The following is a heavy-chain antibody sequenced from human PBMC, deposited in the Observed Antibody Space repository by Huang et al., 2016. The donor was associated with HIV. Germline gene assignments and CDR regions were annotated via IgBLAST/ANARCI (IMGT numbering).Heavy chain of an antibody. CDR1: GGSIRSSDYH. CDR3: ARHREGPVAYYSGWGSHLNYMDV. J-gene: IGHJ6*03. Sequence: QLLLQESGPGLVKPSEALALTCAVSGGSIRSSDYHWGWIRQPPGKGLEWIGSIYFKGGPPFSPSLKSRATIAVDTSKNLFFLTLTSMTAADTAVYYCARHREGPVAYYSGWGSHLNYMDVWGRGRTVVVSS. D-gene: IGHD3-10*01. CDR2: IYFKGGP. V-gene: IGHV4-39*01.